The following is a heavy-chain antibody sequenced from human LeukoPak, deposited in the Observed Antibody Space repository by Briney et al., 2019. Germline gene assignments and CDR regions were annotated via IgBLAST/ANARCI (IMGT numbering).Heavy chain of an antibody. CDR2: LKQDAYQT. J-gene: IGHJ4*02. D-gene: IGHD6-19*01. CDR3: ARDRRSGLDH. CDR1: GFIFSSSW. V-gene: IGHV3-7*03. Sequence: GGSLRLSSAASGFIFSSSWMAWVRQAPGQGLEWVANLKQDAYQTFYLESVKGRFTISRDNAKNSLYLYMNSLRVEDTAMYYCARDRRSGLDHWGQGALVTVSS.